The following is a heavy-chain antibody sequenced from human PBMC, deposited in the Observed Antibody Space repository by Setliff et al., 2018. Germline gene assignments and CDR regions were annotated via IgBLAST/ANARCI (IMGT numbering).Heavy chain of an antibody. Sequence: TSETLSLTCTVSRGSINSHYWSWIRQPAGKGLEWIGRIFGSGSTHYNPSLKSRVTMSIDTSKNQFFLKVRSVTAADTAVYYCARDRGSNHSPEDFDYWGLGTLVTVS. D-gene: IGHD4-4*01. J-gene: IGHJ4*02. V-gene: IGHV4-4*07. CDR2: IFGSGST. CDR3: ARDRGSNHSPEDFDY. CDR1: RGSINSHY.